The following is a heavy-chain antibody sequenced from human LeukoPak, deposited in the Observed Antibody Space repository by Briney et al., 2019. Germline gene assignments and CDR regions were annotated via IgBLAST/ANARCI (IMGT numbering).Heavy chain of an antibody. Sequence: ASVKVSCKASGYTFTSYAMHWVRQAPGQRLEWMGWINAGNGNTKYSQKFQGRVTITRDTSASTAYMELSSLRSEDTAVYYCARFYDYVWGSYLNSMDVWGQGTTVTVSS. V-gene: IGHV1-3*01. CDR3: ARFYDYVWGSYLNSMDV. D-gene: IGHD3-16*02. CDR1: GYTFTSYA. CDR2: INAGNGNT. J-gene: IGHJ6*02.